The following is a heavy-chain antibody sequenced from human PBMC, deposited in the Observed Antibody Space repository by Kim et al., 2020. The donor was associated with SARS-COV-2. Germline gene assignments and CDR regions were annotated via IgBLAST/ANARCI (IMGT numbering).Heavy chain of an antibody. J-gene: IGHJ4*02. Sequence: ASVKVSCKTSGFPFTDYFIHWMRQAPGQGLEWMGQINLKTGDTKYLEKFQGRLTMTRDTSINTAYMDVSRLTSGDTAAYYCARDLVGDVGSFFDYWGQGSLVTVSS. V-gene: IGHV1-2*06. CDR1: GFPFTDYF. CDR2: INLKTGDT. D-gene: IGHD3-10*01. CDR3: ARDLVGDVGSFFDY.